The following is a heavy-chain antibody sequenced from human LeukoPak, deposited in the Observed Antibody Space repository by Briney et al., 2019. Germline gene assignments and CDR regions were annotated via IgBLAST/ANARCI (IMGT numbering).Heavy chain of an antibody. D-gene: IGHD5-12*01. J-gene: IGHJ6*03. CDR3: ARGVYSGYGYYYYYYMDV. CDR2: ISAYNGNT. Sequence: ASVKVSCKASGYTFTSYGISWVRQAPGQGLEWMGWISAYNGNTNYAQKLQGRVTMTTDTSTSTAYMELRSLRSDDTAVYYCARGVYSGYGYYYYYYMDVWGKGTTVTISS. CDR1: GYTFTSYG. V-gene: IGHV1-18*01.